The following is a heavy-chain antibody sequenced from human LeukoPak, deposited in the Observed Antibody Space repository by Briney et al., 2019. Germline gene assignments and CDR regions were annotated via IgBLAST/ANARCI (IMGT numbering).Heavy chain of an antibody. V-gene: IGHV4-39*07. Sequence: PSETLSLTCTVSGGSISSSSYYWGWIRQPPGKGLEWIGSIYYSGSTYYNPSLKSRATISVDTSKNQFSLKLSSVTAADTAVYYCARDTYDSSGYYLLGFDYWGQGTLVTVSS. CDR1: GGSISSSSYY. D-gene: IGHD3-22*01. CDR3: ARDTYDSSGYYLLGFDY. CDR2: IYYSGST. J-gene: IGHJ4*02.